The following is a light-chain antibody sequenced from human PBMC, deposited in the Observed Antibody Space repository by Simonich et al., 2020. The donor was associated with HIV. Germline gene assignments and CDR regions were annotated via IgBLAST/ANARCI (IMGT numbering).Light chain of an antibody. V-gene: IGKV3-20*01. CDR3: QQYNNWPLT. J-gene: IGKJ4*01. Sequence: EIVLTQSPGTLSLSPGERATLSCRASQSVSSSYLAWHQQKPGQAPRLLIYGASSRATGIPDRFSGSGSGADFTLTISRLEPEDFAVYYCQQYNNWPLTFGGGTKVEIK. CDR1: QSVSSSY. CDR2: GAS.